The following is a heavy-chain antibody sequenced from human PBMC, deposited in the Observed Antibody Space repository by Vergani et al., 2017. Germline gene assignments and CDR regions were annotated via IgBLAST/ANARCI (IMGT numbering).Heavy chain of an antibody. CDR1: GFSFNSYW. D-gene: IGHD5-12*01. Sequence: DVHLAESGGGFFQPGGSLRLSCSASGFSFNSYWMHWVRQVPGKGLLWVSRIKSDGSITAYADSVKGRFTISRDNAQNTLYLQMNSLRGDDTAIYYCVRARCSGPCFMSNWFDSWGQGTLVTVSS. CDR2: IKSDGSIT. CDR3: VRARCSGPCFMSNWFDS. V-gene: IGHV3-74*03. J-gene: IGHJ5*01.